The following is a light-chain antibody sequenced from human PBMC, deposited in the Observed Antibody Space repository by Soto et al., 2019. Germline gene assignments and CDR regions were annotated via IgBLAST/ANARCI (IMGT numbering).Light chain of an antibody. J-gene: IGKJ5*01. Sequence: DVVITQSPLALPATPGRPAPISFRSNQSLVHSDGIAYFSWFQQRPGRSPRRLIYKVSNRDSGVPARFSGSGSGTDFALKISRVEAEDVGVYYCMQGTHWPINFGQGKRRAIK. CDR3: MQGTHWPIN. CDR2: KVS. V-gene: IGKV2-30*02. CDR1: QSLVHSDGIAY.